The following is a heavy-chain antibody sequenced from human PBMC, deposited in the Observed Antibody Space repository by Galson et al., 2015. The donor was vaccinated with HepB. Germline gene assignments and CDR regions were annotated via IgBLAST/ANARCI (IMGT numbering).Heavy chain of an antibody. J-gene: IGHJ4*02. Sequence: SETLSLTCTVSGGSISSYYWSWIRQPPGKGLEWIGSIYYSGSTYYNPSLKSRVTISVDTSKNQFSLKLSSVTAADTAVYYCASGMTAPSGRFDYWGQGTLVTVSS. CDR3: ASGMTAPSGRFDY. CDR2: IYYSGST. CDR1: GGSISSYY. D-gene: IGHD2-21*02. V-gene: IGHV4-39*01.